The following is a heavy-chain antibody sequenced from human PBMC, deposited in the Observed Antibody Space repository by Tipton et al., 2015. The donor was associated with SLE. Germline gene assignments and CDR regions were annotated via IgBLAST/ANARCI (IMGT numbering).Heavy chain of an antibody. Sequence: SLRLSCAASGFTFSSYGMHWVRQAPGKGLEWVAVIWYDGSNKYYADSVKGRFTISRDNSKNTLYLQMNSLRAEDTAVYYCAKDRKAAAYYFDYWGQGTLVTVSS. CDR3: AKDRKAAAYYFDY. CDR2: IWYDGSNK. V-gene: IGHV3-33*06. CDR1: GFTFSSYG. J-gene: IGHJ4*02. D-gene: IGHD6-13*01.